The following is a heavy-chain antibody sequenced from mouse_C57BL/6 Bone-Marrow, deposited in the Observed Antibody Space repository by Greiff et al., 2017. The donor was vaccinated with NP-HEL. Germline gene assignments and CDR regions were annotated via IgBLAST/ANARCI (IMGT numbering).Heavy chain of an antibody. J-gene: IGHJ1*03. D-gene: IGHD1-3*01. CDR1: GYAFTNYL. V-gene: IGHV1-54*01. CDR2: INPGSGGT. CDR3: ARSPSSGYWYFDV. Sequence: VQLQQSGAELVRPGTSVKVSCKASGYAFTNYLIEWVKQRPGQGLEWIGVINPGSGGTNYNEKFKGKATLTADKSSSTAYMQLSSLTSEDSAVYFCARSPSSGYWYFDVWGTGTTVTVSS.